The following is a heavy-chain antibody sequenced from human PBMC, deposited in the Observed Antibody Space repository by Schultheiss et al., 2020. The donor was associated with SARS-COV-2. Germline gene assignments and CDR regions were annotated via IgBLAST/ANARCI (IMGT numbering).Heavy chain of an antibody. J-gene: IGHJ6*02. Sequence: GGSLRLSCAASGFTFDDYAMHWVRQAPGKGLEWVSGISWNSGSIGYADSVKGRFTISRDNAKNSLYLQMNSLRAEDTAVYYCARDRAGLLRSRGWTYYYYGMDVWGQGTTVTVS. D-gene: IGHD3-3*01. V-gene: IGHV3-9*01. CDR1: GFTFDDYA. CDR2: ISWNSGSI. CDR3: ARDRAGLLRSRGWTYYYYGMDV.